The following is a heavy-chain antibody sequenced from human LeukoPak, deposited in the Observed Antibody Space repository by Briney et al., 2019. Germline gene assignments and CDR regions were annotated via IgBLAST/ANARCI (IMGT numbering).Heavy chain of an antibody. Sequence: GGSLRLSCAASGFTLSSYAMSWVRQAPGKGLEWVSAISGSGGSTYYADSVKGRFTISRDNSKNTLYLQMNSLRAEDTAVYYCATGGLRAIFGVVIIAPFDYWGQGTLVTVSS. D-gene: IGHD3-3*01. CDR3: ATGGLRAIFGVVIIAPFDY. CDR2: ISGSGGST. CDR1: GFTLSSYA. V-gene: IGHV3-23*01. J-gene: IGHJ4*02.